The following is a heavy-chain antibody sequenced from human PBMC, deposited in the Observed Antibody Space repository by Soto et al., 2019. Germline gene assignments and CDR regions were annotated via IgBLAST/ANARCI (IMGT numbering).Heavy chain of an antibody. CDR3: AKDRYSLAYYYDSSGYTPRDY. V-gene: IGHV3-30*18. D-gene: IGHD3-22*01. J-gene: IGHJ4*02. Sequence: GGSLRLSCAASGFTFSSYGMHWVRQAPGKGLEWVAVISYDGSNKYYADSAKGRFTISRDNSKNTLYLQMNSLRAEDTAVYYCAKDRYSLAYYYDSSGYTPRDYWGRGTLVTGSS. CDR1: GFTFSSYG. CDR2: ISYDGSNK.